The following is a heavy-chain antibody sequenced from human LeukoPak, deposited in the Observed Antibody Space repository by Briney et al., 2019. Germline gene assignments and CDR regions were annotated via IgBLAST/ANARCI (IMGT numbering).Heavy chain of an antibody. CDR2: IIPIFGTA. Sequence: ASVKVSCKASGGTFSSYAISWVRQAPGQGLEWMGGIIPIFGTANYAQKFQGRVTITADESTSTAYMELSSLRSEDTAVYYCARGGRELLPSMVAFDIWGQGTMVTVSS. J-gene: IGHJ3*02. V-gene: IGHV1-69*13. D-gene: IGHD1-26*01. CDR3: ARGGRELLPSMVAFDI. CDR1: GGTFSSYA.